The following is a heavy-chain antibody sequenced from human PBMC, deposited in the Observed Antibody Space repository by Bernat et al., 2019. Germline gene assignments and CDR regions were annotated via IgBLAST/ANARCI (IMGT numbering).Heavy chain of an antibody. CDR1: GGSISSYY. J-gene: IGHJ4*02. V-gene: IGHV4-59*08. D-gene: IGHD3-3*01. Sequence: QVQLQESGPGLVKPSETLPLTCTVSGGSISSYYWSWIRQPPGRGLEWIGYIYYSGSTNYNPSLKSRVTISVDTSKNQFSLKLSSVTAADTAVYYCARHFGVVVNWGQGTLVTVSS. CDR3: ARHFGVVVN. CDR2: IYYSGST.